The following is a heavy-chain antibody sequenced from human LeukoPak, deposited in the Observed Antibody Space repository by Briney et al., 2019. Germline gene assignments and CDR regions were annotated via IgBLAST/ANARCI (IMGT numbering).Heavy chain of an antibody. D-gene: IGHD5-12*01. CDR3: AKRYSASTPYNLDY. J-gene: IGHJ4*02. CDR1: GFTFSSYA. CDR2: INGNAGST. V-gene: IGHV3-23*01. Sequence: GGSLRLSCAASGFTFSSYAMTWVRQAPGKGLEWVSTINGNAGSTYYADSVKGRFTISRDNSKNTLYLQMNSLRAEDTAVYYCAKRYSASTPYNLDYWGQGTLVTVSS.